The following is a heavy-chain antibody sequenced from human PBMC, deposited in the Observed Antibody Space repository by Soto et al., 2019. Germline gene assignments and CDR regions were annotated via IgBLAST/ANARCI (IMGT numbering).Heavy chain of an antibody. CDR2: ISASGGST. CDR3: AKKDCTGGNCYRAFAS. CDR1: RCVVSSCG. Sequence: HGWCARNCCASGRCVVSSCGMSWVRKDPGKGLEWVSSISASGGSTYYTDSVKGRFTISRDNSKNTLYLQMNSLRAEDTAVYYCAKKDCTGGNCYRAFASWGQGTLVPVSS. J-gene: IGHJ5*02. V-gene: IGHV3-23*01. D-gene: IGHD2-15*01.